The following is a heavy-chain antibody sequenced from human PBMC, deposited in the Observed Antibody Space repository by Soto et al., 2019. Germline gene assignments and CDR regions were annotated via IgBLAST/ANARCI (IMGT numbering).Heavy chain of an antibody. D-gene: IGHD2-15*01. CDR3: ARYCSGGSCYLLGKYYFDY. J-gene: IGHJ4*02. Sequence: PSETLSLTCTVSGGSISSGGYYWSWIRQHPGKGLEWIGYIYYSGSTYYNPSLKSRVTISVDTSKNQFSLKLSSVTAADTAVYYCARYCSGGSCYLLGKYYFDYWGQGTLVTVS. CDR1: GGSISSGGYY. CDR2: IYYSGST. V-gene: IGHV4-31*03.